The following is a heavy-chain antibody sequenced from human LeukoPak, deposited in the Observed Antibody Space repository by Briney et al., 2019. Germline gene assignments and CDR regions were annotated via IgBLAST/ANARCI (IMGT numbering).Heavy chain of an antibody. CDR1: GFTFSSYA. Sequence: PGGSLRLSCAASGFTFSSYAMHWVRQAPGKGLEWVAVIPYGGSNKYYADSVKGRFTISRDNSKNTLYLQMNSLRAEDTAVYYCARFPRDCSSTSCSNYYYYYGMDVWGQGTTVTVSS. CDR3: ARFPRDCSSTSCSNYYYYYGMDV. V-gene: IGHV3-30-3*01. J-gene: IGHJ6*02. CDR2: IPYGGSNK. D-gene: IGHD2-2*01.